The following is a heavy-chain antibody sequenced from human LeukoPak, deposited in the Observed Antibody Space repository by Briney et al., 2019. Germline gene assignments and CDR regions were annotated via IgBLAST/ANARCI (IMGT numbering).Heavy chain of an antibody. CDR1: GFTFSGFS. D-gene: IGHD4-11*01. J-gene: IGHJ3*02. CDR2: IKSTSTII. CDR3: ARGRGTEDYTQHSFDI. V-gene: IGHV3-48*04. Sequence: GGSLRLSCVASGFTFSGFSMNWVRQAPGTGLEWVSYIKSTSTIIYYADSVKGRFTISRDNAKNSLYLQMNSLRVEDTAVYYCARGRGTEDYTQHSFDIWGQGTVVTVSS.